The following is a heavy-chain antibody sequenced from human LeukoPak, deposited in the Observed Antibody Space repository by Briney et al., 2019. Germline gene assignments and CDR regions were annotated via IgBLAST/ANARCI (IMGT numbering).Heavy chain of an antibody. CDR3: ARHSSGSGGAFQY. CDR2: MDDSGST. D-gene: IGHD6-19*01. V-gene: IGHV4-59*08. Sequence: SQTLSLTCTVSGGSISSYYWSWIRQPPGKGLEWIGYMDDSGSTNYNPSLTSRVTISEDTSKNQLSLKLGSVTAADTAVYYCARHSSGSGGAFQYWGQGTPVTVSS. J-gene: IGHJ4*02. CDR1: GGSISSYY.